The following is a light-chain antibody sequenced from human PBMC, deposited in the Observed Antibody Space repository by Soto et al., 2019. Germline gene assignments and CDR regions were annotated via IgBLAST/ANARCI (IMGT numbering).Light chain of an antibody. CDR1: QAIDSW. CDR2: TGS. CDR3: QQTLSFPPT. Sequence: DIKMTQSPSSVSASVGDRVTITCRASQAIDSWLAWYQQKPGEAPKLLIFTGSLLHSGVPPRFSGSGSGTDFTLTSSSLQPEDFANYYSQQTLSFPPTFGQGTKV. V-gene: IGKV1-12*01. J-gene: IGKJ1*01.